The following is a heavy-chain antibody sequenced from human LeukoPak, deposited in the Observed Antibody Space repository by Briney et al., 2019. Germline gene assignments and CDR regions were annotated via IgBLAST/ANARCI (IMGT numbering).Heavy chain of an antibody. CDR1: GFTFSSYS. V-gene: IGHV3-48*04. D-gene: IGHD6-13*01. CDR2: ISSSSSTI. J-gene: IGHJ4*02. Sequence: GSLRLTCAASGFTFSSYSMNWVRQAPGKGLEWVSYISSSSSTIYYADSVKGRFTISRDNAKNSLYLQMNSLRAEDTAVYYCARDRFGSSWYTAWGYFDYWGQGTLVTVSS. CDR3: ARDRFGSSWYTAWGYFDY.